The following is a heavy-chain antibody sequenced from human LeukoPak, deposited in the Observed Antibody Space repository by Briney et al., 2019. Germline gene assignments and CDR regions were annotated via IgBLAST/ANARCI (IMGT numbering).Heavy chain of an antibody. Sequence: GGSLRLSCAASGFTFDDYATHWVRQAPGKGLEWVSGISWNSGSIGYADSVKGRFTITRDNAKNSLYLQMNSLRAEDTALYYCAKDKGSGWTGGFDYWGQGTLVTVSS. V-gene: IGHV3-9*01. CDR3: AKDKGSGWTGGFDY. CDR2: ISWNSGSI. D-gene: IGHD6-19*01. CDR1: GFTFDDYA. J-gene: IGHJ4*02.